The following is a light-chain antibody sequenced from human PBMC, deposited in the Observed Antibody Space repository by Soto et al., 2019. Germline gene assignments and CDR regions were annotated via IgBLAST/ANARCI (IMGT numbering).Light chain of an antibody. CDR3: QQHNSWPPRYT. Sequence: EIVMTQSPATLSVSPGGRATLSCRASQSVKSYLVWYQQRPGQPPRLLIYGASTRATGIPARCSGSGSGAELSLTIIGLQSEDFAFYFCQQHNSWPPRYTFGQGTKLEI. CDR2: GAS. V-gene: IGKV3-15*01. J-gene: IGKJ2*01. CDR1: QSVKSY.